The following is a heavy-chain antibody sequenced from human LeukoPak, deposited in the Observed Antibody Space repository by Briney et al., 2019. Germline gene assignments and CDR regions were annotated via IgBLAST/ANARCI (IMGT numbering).Heavy chain of an antibody. V-gene: IGHV4-59*01. CDR3: AREIAVAGTGAFDI. CDR2: VYYSGHT. CDR1: GGSTSGYY. J-gene: IGHJ3*02. D-gene: IGHD6-19*01. Sequence: SETLSLTCSVSGGSTSGYYWSWIRQPPGKGPEWIGYVYYSGHTSYSPSLESRVTISVDTSKNQFSLKLSSVTAADTAVYYCAREIAVAGTGAFDIWGQGTMVTVSS.